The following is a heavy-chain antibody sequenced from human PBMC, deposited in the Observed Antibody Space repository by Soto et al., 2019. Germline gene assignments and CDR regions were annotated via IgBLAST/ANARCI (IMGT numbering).Heavy chain of an antibody. CDR2: TIPILSMS. V-gene: IGHV1-69*02. CDR3: ATNYGSGSAHFDN. Sequence: QMVQSGAAVRKPGSSVKVSCTASGDTFSRSTLSWVRQAPGQGLEWMGRTIPILSMSDYAQKFQGRVSITADKSTSTVYMVLSRLRSEDTAVYYCATNYGSGSAHFDNWGQGTLVTVSS. CDR1: GDTFSRST. D-gene: IGHD3-10*01. J-gene: IGHJ4*02.